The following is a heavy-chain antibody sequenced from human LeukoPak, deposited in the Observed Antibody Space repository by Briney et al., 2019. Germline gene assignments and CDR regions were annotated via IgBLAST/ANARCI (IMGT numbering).Heavy chain of an antibody. D-gene: IGHD2-8*02. CDR3: ARVDGGEWYYFDY. V-gene: IGHV1-2*02. J-gene: IGHJ4*02. Sequence: ASVTVSFKASGYTFTDYYMHWVRQAPGQGLEWMGWSNPNNGGTNYAQKFQGRVTMTLDTSISTAYMELSRLRSDDTAIYYCARVDGGEWYYFDYWGQGTLVSVSS. CDR2: SNPNNGGT. CDR1: GYTFTDYY.